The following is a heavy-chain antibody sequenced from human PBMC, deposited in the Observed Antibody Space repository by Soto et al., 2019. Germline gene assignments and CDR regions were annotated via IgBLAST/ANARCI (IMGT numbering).Heavy chain of an antibody. Sequence: SETLSLTCTVSGGSISSSSYYWGWIRQPPGKGLEWIGSIYYSGSTYYNPSLKSRVTISVDTSKNQFSLKLSSVTAADTAVYYCARSRPGIPHGGWFDPWGQGTLVTVSS. CDR2: IYYSGST. CDR3: ARSRPGIPHGGWFDP. J-gene: IGHJ5*02. D-gene: IGHD2-21*01. V-gene: IGHV4-39*01. CDR1: GGSISSSSYY.